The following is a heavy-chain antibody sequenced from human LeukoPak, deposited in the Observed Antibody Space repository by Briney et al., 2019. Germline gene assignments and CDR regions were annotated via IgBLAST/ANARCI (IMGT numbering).Heavy chain of an antibody. V-gene: IGHV4-31*03. Sequence: SETLSLTCTVFGGSTSSGGYYWSWIRQHPGKGLEWIGYIYYSGSTYYNPSLKSRVTISVDTSKNQFSLKLSSVTAADTAVYYCARGEIDYYGSYGIDPWGQGTLVTVSS. CDR2: IYYSGST. CDR1: GGSTSSGGYY. CDR3: ARGEIDYYGSYGIDP. D-gene: IGHD3-10*01. J-gene: IGHJ5*02.